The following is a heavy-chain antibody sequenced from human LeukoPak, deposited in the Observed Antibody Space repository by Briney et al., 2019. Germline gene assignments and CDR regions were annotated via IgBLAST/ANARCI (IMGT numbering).Heavy chain of an antibody. CDR1: GGSFSGYY. CDR3: ARGPPIAAAVPNYYYGMDV. Sequence: SETLSLTCAVYGGSFSGYYWSWIRQPPGKGLEWIGEINHSGSTNYNPSLKSRVTISVDTSKNQFSLKLSSVTAADTAVYYCARGPPIAAAVPNYYYGMDVWGKGTTVTVSS. CDR2: INHSGST. V-gene: IGHV4-34*01. D-gene: IGHD6-13*01. J-gene: IGHJ6*04.